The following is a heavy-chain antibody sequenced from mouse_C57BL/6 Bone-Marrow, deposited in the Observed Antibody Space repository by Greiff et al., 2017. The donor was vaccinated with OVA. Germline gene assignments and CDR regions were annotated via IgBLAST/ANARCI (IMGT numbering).Heavy chain of an antibody. CDR1: GYAFSSYW. V-gene: IGHV1-80*01. J-gene: IGHJ3*01. D-gene: IGHD2-4*01. CDR3: ARGEGYDYPGAY. CDR2: IYPGDGDT. Sequence: QVQLQQPGAELVKPGASVKISCKASGYAFSSYWMNWVKQRPGKGLEWIGQIYPGDGDTNYNGKFKGKATLTADKSSSTAYMQLSSLTSEDSAVYFCARGEGYDYPGAYWGQGTLVTVSA.